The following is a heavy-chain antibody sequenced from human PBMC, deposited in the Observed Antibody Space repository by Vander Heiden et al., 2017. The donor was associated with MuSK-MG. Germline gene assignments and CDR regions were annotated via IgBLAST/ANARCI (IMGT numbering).Heavy chain of an antibody. J-gene: IGHJ4*02. D-gene: IGHD1-26*01. Sequence: EVQLLESGGGLVQPGGSLRLSCAASGFTFSSYAMSWVRQAPGKGLEWVSAISGSGGSTYYADSVKGRFTISRDNSKNTLYLQMNSLRAEDTAVYYCAKEGEWEATVGAHFDYWGQGTLVTVSS. CDR2: ISGSGGST. CDR3: AKEGEWEATVGAHFDY. CDR1: GFTFSSYA. V-gene: IGHV3-23*01.